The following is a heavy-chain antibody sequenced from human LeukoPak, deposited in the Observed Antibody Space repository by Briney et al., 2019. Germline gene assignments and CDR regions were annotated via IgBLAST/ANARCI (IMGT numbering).Heavy chain of an antibody. J-gene: IGHJ4*02. CDR2: ISSGSRTI. CDR1: GFTFGSYS. D-gene: IGHD1-20*01. V-gene: IGHV3-48*01. Sequence: GGSLRLSCAASGFTFGSYSMNWVRQAPGKGLEWISYISSGSRTIYYADSVEGRFTVSRDNAKNSLYLQMRSLRAEDTAVYYCARESITGHRDFDYWGQGTPVTVSS. CDR3: ARESITGHRDFDY.